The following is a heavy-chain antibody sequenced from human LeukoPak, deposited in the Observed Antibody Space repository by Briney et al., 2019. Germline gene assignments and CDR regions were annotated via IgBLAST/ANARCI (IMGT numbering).Heavy chain of an antibody. CDR1: GGSISSYY. V-gene: IGHV4-59*01. D-gene: IGHD3-22*01. CDR2: IYYSGST. J-gene: IGHJ4*02. CDR3: ARGPYYDSSGQFDY. Sequence: SETLSLTCTVSGGSISSYYWSWIRQPPGKGLEWIGYIYYSGSTNYNPSLKSRVTISVDTSENQFSLKLSSVTAADTAVYYCARGPYYDSSGQFDYWGQGTLVTVSS.